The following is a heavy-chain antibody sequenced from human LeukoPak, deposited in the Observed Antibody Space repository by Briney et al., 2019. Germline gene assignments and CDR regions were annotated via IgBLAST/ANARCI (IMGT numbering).Heavy chain of an antibody. J-gene: IGHJ6*03. V-gene: IGHV4-39*01. Sequence: SETLSLTCTVSVGSTSSSSYYWGWIRQPPGKGLEWIGSIYYSGSTYYNPSLKSRVTISVDTSKNQFSLKLSSVTAADTAVYYFARRRGYSYGSQGYYYYMDVWGKGTTVTVSS. CDR3: ARRRGYSYGSQGYYYYMDV. D-gene: IGHD5-18*01. CDR2: IYYSGST. CDR1: VGSTSSSSYY.